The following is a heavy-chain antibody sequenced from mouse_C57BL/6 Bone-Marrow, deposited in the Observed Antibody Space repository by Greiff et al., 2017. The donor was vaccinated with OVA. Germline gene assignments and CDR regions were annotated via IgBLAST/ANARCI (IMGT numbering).Heavy chain of an antibody. Sequence: EVQLQQSGPELVKPGASVKISCKASGYTFTDYYMNWVKQSHGKSLEWIGDINPNNGGTSYNQKFKGKATLTVDKSSSTAYMELRSLTSEDSAVYYCARKEGYYAMDDWGQGTSVTVSS. CDR1: GYTFTDYY. V-gene: IGHV1-26*01. CDR3: ARKEGYYAMDD. J-gene: IGHJ4*01. CDR2: INPNNGGT.